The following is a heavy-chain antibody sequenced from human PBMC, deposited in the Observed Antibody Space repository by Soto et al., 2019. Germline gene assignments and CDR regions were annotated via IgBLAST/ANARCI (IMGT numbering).Heavy chain of an antibody. CDR2: ISYDGSNK. V-gene: IGHV3-30-3*01. CDR3: ARATTTVVTPFYFDD. J-gene: IGHJ4*02. CDR1: AFTFSSYA. D-gene: IGHD4-17*01. Sequence: QVQLVESGGGVVQPGRSLRLSCAASAFTFSSYAMHWVRQAPGKGLEWVAVISYDGSNKYYADSVKGRFTISRDNSKNTLYLQMNSLRAEDTAVYYCARATTTVVTPFYFDDWGQGTLGSVSS.